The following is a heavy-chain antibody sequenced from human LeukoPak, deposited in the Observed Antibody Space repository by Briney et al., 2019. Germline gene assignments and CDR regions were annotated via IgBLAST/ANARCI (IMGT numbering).Heavy chain of an antibody. V-gene: IGHV4-59*01. D-gene: IGHD3-3*01. CDR2: IYYSGST. Sequence: SETLSLTCTVSGGSISSYYWSWIRQPPGKGLEWIGYIYYSGSTNYNPSLKSRVTISVDTSKSQFSLKLSSVTAADTAVYYCARGYDFWSGYYPPYFDYWGQGTLVTVSS. CDR1: GGSISSYY. CDR3: ARGYDFWSGYYPPYFDY. J-gene: IGHJ4*02.